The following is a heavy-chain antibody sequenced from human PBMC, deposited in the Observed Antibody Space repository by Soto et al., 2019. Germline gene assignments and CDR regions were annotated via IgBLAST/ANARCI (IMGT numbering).Heavy chain of an antibody. CDR3: ARGIGYCSSINCYSSRRLRFDS. CDR2: VNHSGTT. V-gene: IGHV4-34*01. Sequence: QVQQQQWGAGLLKPSETLSLTCAVYGGSFSGYYWTWIRQSPEKGLEWIGEVNHSGTTYYNPSLKTRVTISVHTPKNQFSLKMSSVTAADTAVYYCARGIGYCSSINCYSSRRLRFDSWGQGTLVTVSS. CDR1: GGSFSGYY. J-gene: IGHJ4*02. D-gene: IGHD2-2*01.